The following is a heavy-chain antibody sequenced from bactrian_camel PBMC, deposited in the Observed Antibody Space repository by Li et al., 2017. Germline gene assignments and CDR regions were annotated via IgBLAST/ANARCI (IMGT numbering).Heavy chain of an antibody. V-gene: IGHV3S1*01. CDR1: GPSDYIDSSYC. D-gene: IGHD2*01. J-gene: IGHJ4*01. CDR3: AATSVCRFLSNYRY. CDR2: ITKDGST. Sequence: SGGDSVQTGGSLRLSCAPSGPSDYIDSSYCMGWLRQVPGKAREPVASITKDGSTHYADSVKARFTISKDNAKGILSLQMNSLLPEDGGVYYCAATSVCRFLSNYRYWGQGTQVTVS.